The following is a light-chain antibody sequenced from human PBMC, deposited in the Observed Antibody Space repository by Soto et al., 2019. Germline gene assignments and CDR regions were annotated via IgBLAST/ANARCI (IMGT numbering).Light chain of an antibody. CDR2: DVR. V-gene: IGLV2-11*01. Sequence: SVSESPVQSPRIPFTGTSSDIGAYNSVSWYQQHPGKAPKLVISDVRKRPSGVPDRFSAYQYGHPASLTISGLQAQAEADYYCCSYAGRSLMVFGTGTTVTVL. CDR3: CSYAGRSLMV. J-gene: IGLJ1*01. CDR1: SSDIGAYNS.